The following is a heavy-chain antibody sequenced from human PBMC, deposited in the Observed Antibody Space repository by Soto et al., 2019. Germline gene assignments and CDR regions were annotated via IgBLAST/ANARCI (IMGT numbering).Heavy chain of an antibody. D-gene: IGHD2-8*01. CDR3: TTDRGIMANGIFAS. Sequence: EVQLVESGGGLVEPGGSLRLSCVGSGFPFSDGWMNWARQAPGKGVEWVGRITSKGHGATADYAAPVKGRFTISRDDSKNTVYLQMTSLKTEDTAVYYCTTDRGIMANGIFASWGQVILVTVSS. CDR1: GFPFSDGW. J-gene: IGHJ4*02. V-gene: IGHV3-15*01. CDR2: ITSKGHGATA.